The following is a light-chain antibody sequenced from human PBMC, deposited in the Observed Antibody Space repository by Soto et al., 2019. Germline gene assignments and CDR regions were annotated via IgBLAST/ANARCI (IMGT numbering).Light chain of an antibody. CDR2: EVS. CDR3: RPYSRTTHHYV. V-gene: IGLV2-8*01. Sequence: QSALTQPPSASGSFGQSVTISCTGTSSDVGGYNYVSWYQQHPGKAPKLMIYEVSERPSGVPDRFSGSKSGNTASLTVSGLQADDEVDYYCRPYSRTTHHYVFGTGPKVTVL. J-gene: IGLJ1*01. CDR1: SSDVGGYNY.